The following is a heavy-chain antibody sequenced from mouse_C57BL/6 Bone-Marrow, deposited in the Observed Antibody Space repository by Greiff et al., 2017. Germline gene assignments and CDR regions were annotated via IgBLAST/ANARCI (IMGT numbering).Heavy chain of an antibody. D-gene: IGHD2-1*01. Sequence: QVQLQQSGAELARPGASVKLSCKASGYTFTSYGISWVKQRTGQGLEWIGEIYPRSGNTYYNEKFKGKATLTADKSSSTAYMELRSLTSEDSAVXFCARFYYGNYPFAYWGQGTLVTVSA. CDR2: IYPRSGNT. CDR1: GYTFTSYG. CDR3: ARFYYGNYPFAY. J-gene: IGHJ3*01. V-gene: IGHV1-81*01.